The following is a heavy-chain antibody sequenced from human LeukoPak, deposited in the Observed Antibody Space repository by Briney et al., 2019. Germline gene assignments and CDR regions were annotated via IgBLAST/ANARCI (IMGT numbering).Heavy chain of an antibody. D-gene: IGHD2-8*01. Sequence: SETLSLTCTVSGGSISSSSYYWGWIRQPPGKGLEWIGSIYYSGSTYHNPSLKSRVTISVDTSKNQFSLKLSSVTAADTAVYYCARHYLYCTNGVCYTPFDYWGQGTLVTVSS. J-gene: IGHJ4*02. CDR2: IYYSGST. CDR1: GGSISSSSYY. CDR3: ARHYLYCTNGVCYTPFDY. V-gene: IGHV4-39*01.